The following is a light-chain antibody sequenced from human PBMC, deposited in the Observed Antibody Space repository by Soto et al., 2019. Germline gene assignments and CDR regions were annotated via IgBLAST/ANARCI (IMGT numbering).Light chain of an antibody. CDR3: QQFGSSREYT. CDR2: GAS. CDR1: QSVSSSQ. V-gene: IGKV3-20*01. Sequence: EIVLTQSPGTLSLSPGERATLSCRASQSVSSSQLAWYQQKPGQAPRLLIYGASTTATGIPDRFSGGGSGTDFTLTISRLEPEDFAVYYCQQFGSSREYTFGQGTKLEVK. J-gene: IGKJ2*01.